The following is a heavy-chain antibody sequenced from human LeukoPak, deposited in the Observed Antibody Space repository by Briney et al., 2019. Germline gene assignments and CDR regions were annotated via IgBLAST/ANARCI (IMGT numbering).Heavy chain of an antibody. J-gene: IGHJ4*02. V-gene: IGHV4-4*02. D-gene: IGHD2-15*01. Sequence: PSGTLSLTCAVSGGSISRSNWWSWVRQPPGKGLEWIGEISHSGSTNYNPSLKSRVTISVDKSKNQFSLKLTSVTAADTAVYYCARIHCSSVTCYPDYWGQGTLVTVSS. CDR1: GGSISRSNW. CDR2: ISHSGST. CDR3: ARIHCSSVTCYPDY.